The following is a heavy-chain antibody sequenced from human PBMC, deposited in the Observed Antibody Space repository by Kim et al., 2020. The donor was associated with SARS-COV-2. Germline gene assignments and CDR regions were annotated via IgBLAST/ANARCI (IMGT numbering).Heavy chain of an antibody. CDR1: GFTFSSYA. J-gene: IGHJ4*02. D-gene: IGHD5-18*01. CDR2: ISGSGGST. V-gene: IGHV3-23*01. Sequence: GGSLRLSCAASGFTFSSYAMSWVRQAPGKGLEWVSAISGSGGSTYYADSVKGRFTISRDNSKNTLYLQMNSLRAEDTAVYYCAKDRTKYSYGASCFDYWGQGTLVTVSS. CDR3: AKDRTKYSYGASCFDY.